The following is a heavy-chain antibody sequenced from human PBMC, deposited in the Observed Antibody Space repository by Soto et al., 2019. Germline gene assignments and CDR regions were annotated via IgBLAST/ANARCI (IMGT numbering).Heavy chain of an antibody. D-gene: IGHD3-3*01. V-gene: IGHV3-13*01. CDR1: GFTFSSYD. Sequence: GESLKISCAASGFTFSSYDMHWVRQATGKGLEWVSAIGTAGDTYYPGSVKGRFTISRENAKNSLYLQMNSLRAGDTAVYYCARAFYDFWSGQIKQNYYYYMDVWGKGTTVTVSS. CDR3: ARAFYDFWSGQIKQNYYYYMDV. J-gene: IGHJ6*03. CDR2: IGTAGDT.